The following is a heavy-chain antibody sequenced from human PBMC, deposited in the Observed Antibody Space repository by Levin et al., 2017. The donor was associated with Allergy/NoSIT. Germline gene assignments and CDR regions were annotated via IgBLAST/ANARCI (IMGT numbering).Heavy chain of an antibody. D-gene: IGHD3-10*01. Sequence: GESLKISCSASGFTFRSYAMHWVRQAPGKGLDYVSAITGNGDTTYYADSVKGRFTISRDNSKNTLYLQMSSLRVEDTAVYYCACWGILRGLMPLDYWGQGTLVTVSS. J-gene: IGHJ4*02. CDR2: ITGNGDTT. CDR1: GFTFRSYA. V-gene: IGHV3-64D*06. CDR3: ACWGILRGLMPLDY.